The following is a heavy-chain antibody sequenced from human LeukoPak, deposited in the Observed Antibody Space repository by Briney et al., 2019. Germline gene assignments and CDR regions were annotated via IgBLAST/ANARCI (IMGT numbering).Heavy chain of an antibody. V-gene: IGHV3-30*02. CDR3: VRDPSYYGV. J-gene: IGHJ4*02. D-gene: IGHD3-16*01. CDR1: GFTFSSYG. CDR2: IRYDGSNK. Sequence: GGSLRLSCAASGFTFSSYGMHWVRQAPGKGLEGVAFIRYDGSNKYYADSVKGRFTILRDNSKNTLYLHMNSLRAEDTAVYYCVRDPSYYGVWGQGTLVTVSS.